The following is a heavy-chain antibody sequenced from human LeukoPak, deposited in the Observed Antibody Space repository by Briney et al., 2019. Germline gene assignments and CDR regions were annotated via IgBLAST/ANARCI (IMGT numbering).Heavy chain of an antibody. V-gene: IGHV3-30*19. Sequence: GGSLRLSCAASGFTFSSYGMHWVRQAPGKGLEWVAVISYDGSNKYYADSVKGRFTISRDNSKNTLYLQMNSLRAEDTAVYYCARDPGGSSWYEYYFDYWGQGTLVTVSS. CDR3: ARDPGGSSWYEYYFDY. CDR1: GFTFSSYG. D-gene: IGHD6-13*01. CDR2: ISYDGSNK. J-gene: IGHJ4*02.